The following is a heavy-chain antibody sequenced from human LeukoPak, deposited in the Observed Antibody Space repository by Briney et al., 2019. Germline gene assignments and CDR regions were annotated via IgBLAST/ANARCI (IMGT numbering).Heavy chain of an antibody. V-gene: IGHV3-33*06. D-gene: IGHD3-3*01. CDR3: AKGEIPPYYADY. J-gene: IGHJ4*02. CDR1: GFTFSSYG. CDR2: IWYDGSNK. Sequence: PGRSLRLSCAASGFTFSSYGMHWVRQAPGKGLEWVAVIWYDGSNKYYADSVKGRFTISRDNSKNTLYLQMNSLRAEDTAVYYCAKGEIPPYYADYWGQGTLVTVSS.